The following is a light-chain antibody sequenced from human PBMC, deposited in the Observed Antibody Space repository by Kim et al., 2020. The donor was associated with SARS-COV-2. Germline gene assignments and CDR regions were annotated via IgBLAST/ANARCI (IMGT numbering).Light chain of an antibody. CDR1: SSDVGGYDY. V-gene: IGLV2-8*01. J-gene: IGLJ2*01. CDR2: DVS. CDR3: ASYAGSNTYV. Sequence: LTQPPSASGSPGQSVTISCTGTSSDVGGYDYVSWYQQHPGKAPKVMIYDVSERPSGVPDRFSGSKSGNTASLTVSGLQTEDEADYYCASYAGSNTYVFGGGTQLTVL.